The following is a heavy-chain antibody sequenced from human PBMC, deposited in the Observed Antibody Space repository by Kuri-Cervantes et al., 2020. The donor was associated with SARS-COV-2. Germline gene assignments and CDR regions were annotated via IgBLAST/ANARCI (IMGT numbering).Heavy chain of an antibody. D-gene: IGHD3-3*01. CDR2: IKQDGSEK. V-gene: IGHV3-7*01. J-gene: IGHJ4*02. CDR1: GFSFSNYA. Sequence: LSLTCAASGFSFSNYAMSWVRQAPGKGLEWVANIKQDGSEKYYVDSVKGRFTISRDNAKNSLYRKMNSLRAEDTAVYYCARKRNNYDFWSGPIYYFDYWGQGTLVTVSS. CDR3: ARKRNNYDFWSGPIYYFDY.